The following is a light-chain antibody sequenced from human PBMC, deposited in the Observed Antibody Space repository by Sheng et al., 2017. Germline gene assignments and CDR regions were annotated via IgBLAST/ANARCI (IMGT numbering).Light chain of an antibody. CDR2: DAS. CDR1: QSVGSN. V-gene: IGKV3-20*01. CDR3: QQYGSSPLT. Sequence: EIVLTQSPVTLSLSPGERATLSCRASQSVGSNFAWYQQKPGQAPRLLIYDASSRATGIPDRFSGSGSGTDFTLTISRLEPEDFAVYYCQQYGSSPLTFGGGTKVEIK. J-gene: IGKJ4*01.